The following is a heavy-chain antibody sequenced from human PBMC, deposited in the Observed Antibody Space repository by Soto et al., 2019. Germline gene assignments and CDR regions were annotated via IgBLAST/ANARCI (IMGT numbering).Heavy chain of an antibody. Sequence: PGGSLRLSCAASGFTFSSYAMHWVRQAPGKGLEWVAVISYDGSNKYYADSVKGRFTISRDNSKNTLYLQMSSLRAEDTAVYYCATQRVDTAILPYYWGQGTLVTVS. CDR3: ATQRVDTAILPYY. D-gene: IGHD5-18*01. CDR1: GFTFSSYA. J-gene: IGHJ4*02. CDR2: ISYDGSNK. V-gene: IGHV3-30-3*01.